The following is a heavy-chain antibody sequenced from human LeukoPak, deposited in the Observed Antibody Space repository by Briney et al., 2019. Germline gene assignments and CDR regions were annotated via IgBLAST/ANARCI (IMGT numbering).Heavy chain of an antibody. CDR1: GGIFKNYA. Sequence: GASVKVSCKASGGIFKNYAINWVRQAPGQGLEWMGGIIPIFGTGNYAQKFQGRVTISADESTTTAYMELRNLRSEDTAVYYCARGWDNSGQIPFFYWGQGTLVTVSS. V-gene: IGHV1-69*13. CDR2: IIPIFGTG. D-gene: IGHD3-22*01. J-gene: IGHJ4*02. CDR3: ARGWDNSGQIPFFY.